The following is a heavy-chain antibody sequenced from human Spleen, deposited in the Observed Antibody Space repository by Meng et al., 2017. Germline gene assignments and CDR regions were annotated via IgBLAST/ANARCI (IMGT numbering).Heavy chain of an antibody. V-gene: IGHV3-23*01. D-gene: IGHD6-6*01. CDR1: GFSFSNYA. CDR2: ISGSAGSI. Sequence: GGSLRLSCAASGFSFSNYAMTWVRQAPGKGLELVSVISGSAGSIYYADSVKGRFTISRDNSKNTLYLQMNSLRAEDTAVYYCARVEYSSSYNWFDPWGQGTLVTVSS. J-gene: IGHJ5*02. CDR3: ARVEYSSSYNWFDP.